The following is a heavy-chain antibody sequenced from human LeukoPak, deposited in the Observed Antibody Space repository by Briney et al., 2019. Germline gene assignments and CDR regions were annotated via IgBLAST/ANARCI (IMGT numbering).Heavy chain of an antibody. D-gene: IGHD2-8*02. CDR3: AKDPVSGAIDY. CDR1: GGSFSGYY. CDR2: ISGSGGST. Sequence: ETLSLTCAVYGGSFSGYYWSWVRQAPGKGLEWVSAISGSGGSTYYADSVKGRFTISRDNSKNTLYLQMNSLRAEDTAVYYCAKDPVSGAIDYWGQGTLVTVSS. J-gene: IGHJ4*02. V-gene: IGHV3-23*01.